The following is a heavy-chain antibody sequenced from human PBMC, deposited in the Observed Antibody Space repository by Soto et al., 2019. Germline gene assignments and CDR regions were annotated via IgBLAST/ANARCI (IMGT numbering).Heavy chain of an antibody. CDR1: GYNLATYG. J-gene: IGHJ3*02. CDR3: ARRVWESSDAFDI. CDR2: TSTDTGRT. Sequence: ASVKVDCKASGYNLATYGITWMRQAPGQGLECMGWTSTDTGRTNYAQRLQGRVTMTTDTSTSTAYMELRSLKSDDTAVYYCARRVWESSDAFDIWGQGTMCTVAS. D-gene: IGHD3-16*01. V-gene: IGHV1-18*04.